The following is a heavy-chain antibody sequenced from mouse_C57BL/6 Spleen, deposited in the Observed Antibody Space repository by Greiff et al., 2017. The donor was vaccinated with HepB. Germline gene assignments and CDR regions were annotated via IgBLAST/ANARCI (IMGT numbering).Heavy chain of an antibody. Sequence: EVQLQQSGPELVKPGASVKMSCKASGYTFTDYNIHWVKQRHGQSLEWIGYINPKSGGTSYNQKFKGKATLTANKSSSTAYIELRSLTSEDSAVYYCARNEDFYYAFDYWGQGTTVTVSS. J-gene: IGHJ4*01. V-gene: IGHV1-22*01. CDR1: GYTFTDYN. CDR2: INPKSGGT. CDR3: ARNEDFYYAFDY.